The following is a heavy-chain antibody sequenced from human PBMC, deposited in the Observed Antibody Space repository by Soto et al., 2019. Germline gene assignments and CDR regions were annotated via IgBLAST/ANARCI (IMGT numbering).Heavy chain of an antibody. CDR1: GASISSNNW. CDR2: IHQSGIT. J-gene: IGHJ3*02. CDR3: ASGNDYIWGSYRSFDGRDESYDM. Sequence: QVQLQESGPGLVKPSETLSLTCAVSGASISSNNWWSWIRQSPGKGLEWIAEIHQSGITSYRPSLRTRVNISIDKSKNEFSLRLNSVTAADTAVYYCASGNDYIWGSYRSFDGRDESYDMWGQGTMVIVSS. D-gene: IGHD3-16*02. V-gene: IGHV4-4*02.